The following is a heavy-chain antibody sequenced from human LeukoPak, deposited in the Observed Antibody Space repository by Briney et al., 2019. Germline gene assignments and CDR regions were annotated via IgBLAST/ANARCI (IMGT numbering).Heavy chain of an antibody. CDR3: ARADSGWYRYHGFDP. Sequence: SETLSLTCAVYGGSFSGYYWSWIRQPPGKGLDWIGEINHSGSTNYNPSLKSRVTISVDTSKNQFSLKLSSVTAADTAVYYCARADSGWYRYHGFDPWGQGTLVTVSS. J-gene: IGHJ5*02. CDR1: GGSFSGYY. V-gene: IGHV4-34*01. CDR2: INHSGST. D-gene: IGHD6-19*01.